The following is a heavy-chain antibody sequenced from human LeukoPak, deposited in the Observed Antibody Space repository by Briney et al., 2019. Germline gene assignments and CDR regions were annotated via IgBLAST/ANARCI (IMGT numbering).Heavy chain of an antibody. CDR3: ARDKGGGYCSSTSCYRDYYCYGMDV. CDR1: GFTFSSYS. Sequence: GGSLRLSCAASGFTFSSYSMNWVRQAPGKGLEWVSSISSSSSYIYYADSVKGRFTISRDNAKNSLYLQMNSLRAEDTAVYYCARDKGGGYCSSTSCYRDYYCYGMDVWGQGTTVTVSS. CDR2: ISSSSSYI. V-gene: IGHV3-21*01. D-gene: IGHD2-2*01. J-gene: IGHJ6*02.